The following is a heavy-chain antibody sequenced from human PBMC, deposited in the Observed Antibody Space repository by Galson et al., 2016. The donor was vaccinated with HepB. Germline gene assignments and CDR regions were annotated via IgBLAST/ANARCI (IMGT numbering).Heavy chain of an antibody. D-gene: IGHD1-1*01. CDR1: GGSTSSDNW. J-gene: IGHJ4*02. V-gene: IGHV4-4*02. Sequence: SETLSLTCAVSGGSTSSDNWWSWVRQAPGKGLEWIGEIYHSGDTKYNPSLKSRITMSVDTSKNHFSLNLNSVTAADTAVYYCARDSLRNWNVDDLTHVWVQGTLVTVSS. CDR2: IYHSGDT. CDR3: ARDSLRNWNVDDLTHV.